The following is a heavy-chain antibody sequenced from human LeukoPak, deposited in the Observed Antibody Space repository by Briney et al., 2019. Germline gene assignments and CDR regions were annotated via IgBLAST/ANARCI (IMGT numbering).Heavy chain of an antibody. D-gene: IGHD2-15*01. CDR1: GFTFSSYN. Sequence: TGGSLRLSCAASGFTFSSYNMNWVRQAPGKGLEWVSSIRSSIYMYYAESVKGRFTISRDNAKNSLYLQMNSLRVEDTAVYYCARAGSGRAPFGYWGQGTLVTVSS. V-gene: IGHV3-21*01. J-gene: IGHJ4*02. CDR2: IRSSIYM. CDR3: ARAGSGRAPFGY.